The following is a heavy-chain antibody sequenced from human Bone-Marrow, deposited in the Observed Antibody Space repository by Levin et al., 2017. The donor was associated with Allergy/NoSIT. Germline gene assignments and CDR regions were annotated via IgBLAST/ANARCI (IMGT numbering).Heavy chain of an antibody. V-gene: IGHV4-34*01. D-gene: IGHD3-10*01. CDR2: INHNGNT. CDR1: GGSFTGDW. Sequence: SQTLSLTCAVFGGSFTGDWWTWIRQSPEKGLEWIGEINHNGNTNYNPSLKSRVSISVDRSNKQFSLNLRFVTAADTATYYCARGGRWSFSYYFDSWGQGTLVTVSS. CDR3: ARGGRWSFSYYFDS. J-gene: IGHJ4*02.